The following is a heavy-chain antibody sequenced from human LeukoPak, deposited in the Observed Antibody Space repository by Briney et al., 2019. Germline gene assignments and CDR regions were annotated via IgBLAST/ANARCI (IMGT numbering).Heavy chain of an antibody. CDR1: GYSFTSYW. CDR2: IYPRDSDT. CDR3: ARPRLSYYDSSGSDQ. V-gene: IGHV5-51*01. D-gene: IGHD3-22*01. Sequence: GESLKISCKGSGYSFTSYWIGWVRQMPGKGPEWMGIIYPRDSDTRYSPSFEGQVTISADKSISTAFLQWSSLQASDSAMYYCARPRLSYYDSSGSDQWGQGTLVTVSS. J-gene: IGHJ4*02.